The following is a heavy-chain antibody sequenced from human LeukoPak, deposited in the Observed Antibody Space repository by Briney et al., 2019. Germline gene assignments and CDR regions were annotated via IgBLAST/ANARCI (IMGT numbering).Heavy chain of an antibody. V-gene: IGHV3-11*04. CDR3: ARDRVVYIAAAGYYYYGMDV. CDR2: VSSSGSTI. CDR1: GFTFSDYY. D-gene: IGHD6-13*01. J-gene: IGHJ6*04. Sequence: GGSLRLSCAASGFTFSDYYMSWIRQAPGKGLEWVSYVSSSGSTIYYADSVKGRFTISRANAKNSLYLQINSLRAEATAVYYCARDRVVYIAAAGYYYYGMDVWGKGTTVTVSS.